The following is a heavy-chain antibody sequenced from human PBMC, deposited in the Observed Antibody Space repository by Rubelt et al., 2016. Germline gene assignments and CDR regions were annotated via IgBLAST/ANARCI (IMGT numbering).Heavy chain of an antibody. V-gene: IGHV3-23*01. CDR2: ISGSGGST. J-gene: IGHJ4*02. CDR1: GFTFSSYA. D-gene: IGHD4-17*01. CDR3: AKVPIRTVTSTFDY. Sequence: EVQLLESGGGLVQPGGSLRLSCAASGFTFSSYAMSWVRQAPGKGLEWVSAISGSGGSTYYADSVKGRSTISRDNSKNTLDLQMNSLRAEDTAVYYCAKVPIRTVTSTFDYWGQGTLVTVSS.